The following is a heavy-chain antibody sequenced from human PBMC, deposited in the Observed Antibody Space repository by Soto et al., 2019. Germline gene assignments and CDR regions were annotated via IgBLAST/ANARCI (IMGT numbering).Heavy chain of an antibody. CDR2: ISSSSRYI. D-gene: IGHD6-6*01. J-gene: IGHJ5*02. Sequence: PGGSLRLSCAASGFTFSSYSMNWVRQAPGKGLEWVSSISSSSRYIYYADSVKGRFTISRDNAKKSQYLQMNSLRAEDTAVYYRARVRSSVDDCFEPGGQGTPVTVTA. CDR3: ARVRSSVDDCFEP. CDR1: GFTFSSYS. V-gene: IGHV3-21*01.